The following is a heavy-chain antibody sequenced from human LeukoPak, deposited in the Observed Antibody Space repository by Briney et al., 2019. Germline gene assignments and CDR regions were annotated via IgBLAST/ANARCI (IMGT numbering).Heavy chain of an antibody. CDR1: GFTFSSYA. Sequence: PGGSLRLSCAASGFTFSSYAMHWVRQAPGKGLEWVAVIWYDGSNKYYADSVKGRFTISRDNSKNTLYLQMNSLRAEDTAVYYCARDQSITIFGVVYDGMDVWGQGTTVTVSS. J-gene: IGHJ6*02. CDR3: ARDQSITIFGVVYDGMDV. CDR2: IWYDGSNK. V-gene: IGHV3-33*08. D-gene: IGHD3-3*01.